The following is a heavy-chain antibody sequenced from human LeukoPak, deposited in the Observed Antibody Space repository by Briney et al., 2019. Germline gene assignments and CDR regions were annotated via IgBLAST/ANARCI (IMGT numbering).Heavy chain of an antibody. CDR2: IYYTGTT. J-gene: IGHJ4*02. Sequence: SETLSLPCTVSGGSLSSHFWSWIRQPPGKGLELIGHIYYTGTTYHNPSLHSRVTISLDTPSNQFSLRLTSVTAADTAVYYCARFSSGCSTASCYLTFWRQGTLVSVSS. CDR1: GGSLSSHF. D-gene: IGHD2-2*01. CDR3: ARFSSGCSTASCYLTF. V-gene: IGHV4-59*11.